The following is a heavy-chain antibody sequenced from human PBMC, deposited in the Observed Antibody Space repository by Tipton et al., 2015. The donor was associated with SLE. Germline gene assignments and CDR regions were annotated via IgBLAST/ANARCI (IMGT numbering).Heavy chain of an antibody. V-gene: IGHV4-59*08. CDR3: TSDGPTNIAST. CDR1: GGSISPFY. J-gene: IGHJ4*02. CDR2: IHFSGST. Sequence: TLSLTCTVSGGSISPFYWSWIRRPPGKGLEWIGHIHFSGSTEYNPSLKSRVTISQDTSKNQFSLNLNSVTAADTAVYYCTSDGPTNIASTWGQGTLVTVSS. D-gene: IGHD1-26*01.